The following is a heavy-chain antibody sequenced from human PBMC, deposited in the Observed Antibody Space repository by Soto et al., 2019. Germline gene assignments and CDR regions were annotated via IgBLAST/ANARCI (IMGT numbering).Heavy chain of an antibody. J-gene: IGHJ6*02. CDR3: TRDLVLGSGRLDG. CDR2: IRGDGRDT. CDR1: GFTFSNYW. V-gene: IGHV3-74*01. Sequence: PGGSLRLSCAASGFTFSNYWMHWVRQAPGKRLVWVSRIRGDGRDTNSADSVMGRFTISRDNDKNTPYLQMNCLRVDDTAGYYRTRDLVLGSGRLDGWSQGTSVTVPS. D-gene: IGHD3-10*01.